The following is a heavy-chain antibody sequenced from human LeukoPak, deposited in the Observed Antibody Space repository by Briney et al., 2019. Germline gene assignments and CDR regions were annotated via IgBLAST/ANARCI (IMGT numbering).Heavy chain of an antibody. CDR3: ARAASSGRDYYYYYYMDV. V-gene: IGHV1-69*01. J-gene: IGHJ6*03. CDR2: IIPIFGTA. CDR1: GGTFSSYA. D-gene: IGHD6-19*01. Sequence: ASVKVSCKASGGTFSSYAISWVRQAPGQGLEWMGGIIPIFGTANYAQKFQGRVTITADESTSTAYMELSSLRSEDTAVYYCARAASSGRDYYYYYYMDVWGKGTTVTVSS.